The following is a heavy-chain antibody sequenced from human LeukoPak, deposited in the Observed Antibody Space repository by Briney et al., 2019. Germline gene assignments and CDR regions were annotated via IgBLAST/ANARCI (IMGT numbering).Heavy chain of an antibody. J-gene: IGHJ6*03. V-gene: IGHV4-4*07. Sequence: SETLSLTCTVSGASISSYYWNWIRQTAEKGLEWIGRVDTSGSTNYNPSLKSRATISLDKSKSQFSLKLNSVTAADTAVYYCARDEVTMVRGLISYYYYMDVWGKGTTVTVSS. CDR2: VDTSGST. D-gene: IGHD3-10*01. CDR3: ARDEVTMVRGLISYYYYMDV. CDR1: GASISSYY.